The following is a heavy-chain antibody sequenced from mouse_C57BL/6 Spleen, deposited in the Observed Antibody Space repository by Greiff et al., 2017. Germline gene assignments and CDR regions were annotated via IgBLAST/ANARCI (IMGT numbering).Heavy chain of an antibody. CDR1: GYTFTSYW. Sequence: QVQLQQPGAELVRPGTSVKLSCKASGYTFTSYWMHWVKQWPGQGLEWIGVIDPSDSYTNYNHKFKGKGTLTVDTSSSTAYMQLSSLTSEDSTVYYCAKDDYYGISYGFAYWGQGTLVTVSA. J-gene: IGHJ3*01. CDR2: IDPSDSYT. CDR3: AKDDYYGISYGFAY. D-gene: IGHD1-1*01. V-gene: IGHV1-59*01.